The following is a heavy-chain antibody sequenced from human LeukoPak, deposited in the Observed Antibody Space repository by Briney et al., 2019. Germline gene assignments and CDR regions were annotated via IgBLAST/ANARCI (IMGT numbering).Heavy chain of an antibody. J-gene: IGHJ6*02. CDR3: AKVRYDSSGYHLYYYYGMDV. Sequence: PGGSLRLSCAASGFTFSSYGMHWVRQAPGKGLEWVAVISYDGSNKYYADSVKGRFTISRDNSKNTLYLQMNSLRAEDTAVYYRAKVRYDSSGYHLYYYYGMDVWGQGTTVTVSS. CDR1: GFTFSSYG. CDR2: ISYDGSNK. D-gene: IGHD3-22*01. V-gene: IGHV3-30*18.